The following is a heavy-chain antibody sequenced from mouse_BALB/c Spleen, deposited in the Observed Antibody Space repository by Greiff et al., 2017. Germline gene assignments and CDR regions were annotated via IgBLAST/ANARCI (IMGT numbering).Heavy chain of an antibody. J-gene: IGHJ4*01. CDR2: IRNKANGYTT. V-gene: IGHV7-3*02. CDR1: GFTFTDYY. D-gene: IGHD2-3*01. Sequence: EVKVEESGGGLVQPGGSLRLSCATSGFTFTDYYMSWVRQPPGKALEWLGFIRNKANGYTTEYSASVKGRFTISRDNSQSILYLQMNTLRAEDSATYYCARDNYDGYYAMDYWGQGTSVTVSS. CDR3: ARDNYDGYYAMDY.